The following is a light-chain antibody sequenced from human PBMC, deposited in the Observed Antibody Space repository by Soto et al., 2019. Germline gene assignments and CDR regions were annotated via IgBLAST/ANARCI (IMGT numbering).Light chain of an antibody. CDR2: TAS. Sequence: DIPVTQSPSSLSASVGDRVTITCRASQSISTYLNWYQQKSGRAPKVLISTASSLQSGVPSRFSGSGSGTDFTLTISSLQPEDFATYYCQQSYTVPTFGGGTKVEIK. V-gene: IGKV1-39*01. J-gene: IGKJ4*01. CDR1: QSISTY. CDR3: QQSYTVPT.